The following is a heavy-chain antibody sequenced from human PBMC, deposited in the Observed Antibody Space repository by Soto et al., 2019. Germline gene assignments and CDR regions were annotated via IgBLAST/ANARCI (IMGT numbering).Heavy chain of an antibody. Sequence: PAETLSLTCGVYGGAFIGYQWNWIRHSPGQGLEWIGEINHSGTTKYNPSLESRINLSVDTSKKQFSLKMFSVTAADTAIYYCARGWRFDPWGRGTQVTVSS. CDR3: ARGWRFDP. J-gene: IGHJ5*02. CDR2: INHSGTT. D-gene: IGHD1-1*01. CDR1: GGAFIGYQ. V-gene: IGHV4-34*01.